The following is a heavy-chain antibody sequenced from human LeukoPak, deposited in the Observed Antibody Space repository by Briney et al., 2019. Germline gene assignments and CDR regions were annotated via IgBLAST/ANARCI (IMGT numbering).Heavy chain of an antibody. J-gene: IGHJ4*02. CDR2: VRTKPYGGTT. D-gene: IGHD3-16*02. Sequence: KSGGSLRLSCTTSGFPFGDYTMTWFRQAPGKGLEWVGFVRTKPYGGTTEYAASVKGRFTISRDDSESIAYLQMNSLRTEDTALYYCSRGSPYDYVWGSYRYTYFDSWGQGTLVTVSS. CDR3: SRGSPYDYVWGSYRYTYFDS. CDR1: GFPFGDYT. V-gene: IGHV3-49*05.